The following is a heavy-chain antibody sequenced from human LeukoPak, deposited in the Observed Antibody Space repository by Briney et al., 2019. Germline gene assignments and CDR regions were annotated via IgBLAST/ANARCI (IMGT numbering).Heavy chain of an antibody. V-gene: IGHV4-31*03. D-gene: IGHD1-26*01. Sequence: PSQALSLTCTVSGGSISSGGYYWSWIRQHPGKGLEWIGYIYYSGNANYNPSLKGRVTISVDASKNQFSLKLSSVTAADTAVYYCARLSGSYYAHFDYWGQGTLVTVSS. J-gene: IGHJ4*02. CDR3: ARLSGSYYAHFDY. CDR2: IYYSGNA. CDR1: GGSISSGGYY.